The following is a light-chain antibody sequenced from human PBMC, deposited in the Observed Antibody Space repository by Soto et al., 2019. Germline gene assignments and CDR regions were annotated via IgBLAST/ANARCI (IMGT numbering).Light chain of an antibody. CDR2: KAS. CDR3: LQSYRTPLT. J-gene: IGKJ4*01. CDR1: QTISSW. Sequence: DIKMTQSPSTLSASVGDTVTITCRASQTISSWLAWYQQKPGKAPKLLIYKASTLKSGVPSRFSGSGSGTDFTLTISSLQPEDFATYYCLQSYRTPLTFGGGTKVDIK. V-gene: IGKV1-5*03.